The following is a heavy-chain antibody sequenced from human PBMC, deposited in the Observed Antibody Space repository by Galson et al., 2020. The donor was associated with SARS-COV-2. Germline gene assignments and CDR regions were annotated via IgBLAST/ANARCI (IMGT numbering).Heavy chain of an antibody. V-gene: IGHV2-5*02. CDR3: AHRNYDILTGYLYQGGHFDY. CDR2: IYWDDDK. D-gene: IGHD3-9*01. Sequence: KMSGPTLVKPTQTLTLTCTFSGFSLSTSGVGVGWIRQPPGKALEWLALIYWDDDKRYSPSLKSRLTITKDTSKNQVVLTMTNMDPVDTATYYCAHRNYDILTGYLYQGGHFDYWGQGTLVTVSS. CDR1: GFSLSTSGVG. J-gene: IGHJ4*02.